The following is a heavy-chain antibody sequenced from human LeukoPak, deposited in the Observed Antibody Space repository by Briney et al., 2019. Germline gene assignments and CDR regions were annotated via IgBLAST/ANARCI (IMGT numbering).Heavy chain of an antibody. D-gene: IGHD3-22*01. CDR1: GGSISSRHHY. CDR3: ARLDNSGYYTIDY. J-gene: IGHJ4*02. CDR2: VYYRGST. Sequence: SETLSLTCTVSGGSISSRHHYWGWIRQPPGTGLQWIGNVYYRGSTYYNPSLKSRVTISVDTSKNQYSLNLSSVTAADTAVYYCARLDNSGYYTIDYWGQGTLVTISS. V-gene: IGHV4-39*01.